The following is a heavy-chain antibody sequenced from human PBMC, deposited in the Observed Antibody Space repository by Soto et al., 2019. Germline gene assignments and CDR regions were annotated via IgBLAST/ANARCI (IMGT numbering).Heavy chain of an antibody. CDR3: TREGDYGGHNDAFDI. D-gene: IGHD4-17*01. Sequence: GGSLRLSCTASGFTFGDYAMSWVRQAPGKGLEWVGFIRSKAYGGTTEYAASVKGRFTISRDDSKSIAYLQMNSLKTEDTAVYYCTREGDYGGHNDAFDIWGQGTMVTVSS. CDR1: GFTFGDYA. V-gene: IGHV3-49*04. CDR2: IRSKAYGGTT. J-gene: IGHJ3*02.